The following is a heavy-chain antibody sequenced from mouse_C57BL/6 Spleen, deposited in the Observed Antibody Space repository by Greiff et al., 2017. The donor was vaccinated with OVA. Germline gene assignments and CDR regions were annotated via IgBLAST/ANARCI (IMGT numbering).Heavy chain of an antibody. CDR3: TRDDVYYYGSSPWFAY. CDR2: ISSGGDYI. D-gene: IGHD1-1*01. Sequence: EVMLVESGEGLVKPGGSLKLSCAASGFTFSSYAMSWVRQTPEKRLEWVAYISSGGDYIYYADTVKGRFTISRDNARNTLYLQMSSLKSEDTAMYYCTRDDVYYYGSSPWFAYWGQGTLVTVSA. CDR1: GFTFSSYA. J-gene: IGHJ3*01. V-gene: IGHV5-9-1*02.